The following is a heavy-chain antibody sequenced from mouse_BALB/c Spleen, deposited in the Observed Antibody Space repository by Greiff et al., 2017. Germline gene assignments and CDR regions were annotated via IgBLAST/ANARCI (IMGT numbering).Heavy chain of an antibody. CDR3: ARDGNWAWFAY. CDR1: GYAFPIYL. J-gene: IGHJ3*01. D-gene: IGHD2-1*01. V-gene: IGHV1-54*01. Sequence: QVQLKESGAELVRPGPSVKVSCKASGYAFPIYLIEWVKQRPGQGLEWIGVLNPGSGGTNYNEKFKGKATLTADKSSSTAYMPLSSLTSDDSAVYFCARDGNWAWFAYWGQGTLVTVSA. CDR2: LNPGSGGT.